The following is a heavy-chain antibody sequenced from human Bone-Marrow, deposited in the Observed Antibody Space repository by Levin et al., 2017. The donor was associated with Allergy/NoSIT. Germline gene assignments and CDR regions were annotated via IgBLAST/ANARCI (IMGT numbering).Heavy chain of an antibody. CDR1: GDSVSTTGAA. J-gene: IGHJ6*02. CDR2: TYFRSKWYN. Sequence: SQTLSLTCAISGDSVSTTGAAWSWIRQSPSRGLEWLGRTYFRSKWYNTYAVSVKSRIIINADTSKNQFSLQLNSVTPEDTAVYYCATSRANWDGGEYYGMDVWGQGTTVTVSS. V-gene: IGHV6-1*01. D-gene: IGHD3-16*01. CDR3: ATSRANWDGGEYYGMDV.